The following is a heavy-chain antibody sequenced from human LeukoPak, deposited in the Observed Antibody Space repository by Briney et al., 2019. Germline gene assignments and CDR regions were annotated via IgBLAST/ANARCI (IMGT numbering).Heavy chain of an antibody. CDR1: GYTFTSYY. CDR2: INPSGSST. J-gene: IGHJ4*02. D-gene: IGHD6-13*01. V-gene: IGHV1-46*01. Sequence: ASVKVSCKASGYTFTSYYTHWVRQAPGQGLEWMGIINPSGSSTSYAQKFQGRVTMTRDMSTSTVYMELNSLRSEDTAMFYCARTGYSSPRAHFDYWGQGTLVTVSS. CDR3: ARTGYSSPRAHFDY.